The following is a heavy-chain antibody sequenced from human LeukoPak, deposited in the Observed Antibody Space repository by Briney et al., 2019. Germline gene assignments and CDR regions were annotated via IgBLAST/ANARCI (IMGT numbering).Heavy chain of an antibody. V-gene: IGHV3-23*01. J-gene: IGHJ4*02. Sequence: GSLRLSCAASGFTFSNYAMTWVRQAPGKGLDWVSSITGSGYTTYYADSVKGRFTISRDNSKNTLFLQMNSLRAEDTAIYYCVKGLSSTAPFDYWGQGTLVTVSS. CDR2: ITGSGYTT. D-gene: IGHD1-1*01. CDR1: GFTFSNYA. CDR3: VKGLSSTAPFDY.